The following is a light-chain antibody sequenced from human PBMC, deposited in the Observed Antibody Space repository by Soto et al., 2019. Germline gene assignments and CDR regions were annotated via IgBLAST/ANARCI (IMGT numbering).Light chain of an antibody. CDR3: QQYDEWPMT. J-gene: IGKJ1*01. CDR2: GAS. Sequence: EIVMTQSPATLSMSPGERATLSCRASQSVTTNLAWYQQRPGQAPRLLLFGASTRAAGVPARFSGSGSGTEFTLTISSLQSEDFAVYHCQQYDEWPMTFGQGTKVEIK. CDR1: QSVTTN. V-gene: IGKV3-15*01.